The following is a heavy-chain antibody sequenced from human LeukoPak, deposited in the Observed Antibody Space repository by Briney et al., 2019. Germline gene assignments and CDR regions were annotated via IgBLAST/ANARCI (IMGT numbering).Heavy chain of an antibody. V-gene: IGHV4-4*07. CDR1: GGSISSYY. Sequence: SETLSLTCTVSGGSISSYYWSWIRQPAGKGLEWIGRIYTSGSTNYNPSLESRVTMSVDTSKNQFSLKLSSVTAADTAVYYCAREGVTTTAFDYWGQGTLVTVSS. J-gene: IGHJ4*02. D-gene: IGHD4-17*01. CDR2: IYTSGST. CDR3: AREGVTTTAFDY.